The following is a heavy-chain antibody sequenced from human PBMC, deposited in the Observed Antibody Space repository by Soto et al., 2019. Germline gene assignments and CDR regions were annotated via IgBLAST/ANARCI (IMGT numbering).Heavy chain of an antibody. Sequence: SETLSLTCTVSGGSISTSSYHWAWIRQPPGKGLEWIASIYYCGSTYYNPSLKSRATISVDTSKNQFSLKLTSVTAADTAVYYCAREYESSPTDWGQGTLVTVSS. V-gene: IGHV4-39*02. CDR3: AREYESSPTD. J-gene: IGHJ4*02. D-gene: IGHD6-13*01. CDR1: GGSISTSSYH. CDR2: IYYCGST.